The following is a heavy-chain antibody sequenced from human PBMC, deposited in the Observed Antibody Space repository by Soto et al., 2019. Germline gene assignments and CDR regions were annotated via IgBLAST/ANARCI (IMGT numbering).Heavy chain of an antibody. CDR1: GFTFSSYA. CDR3: AKYGENTARVGVRGLYYYDSSGYLDY. V-gene: IGHV3-23*01. Sequence: GGSLRLSCAASGFTFSSYAMSWVRQAPGKGLEWVSAISGSGGSTYYADSVKGRFTISRDNSKNTLYLQMNSLRAEDTAVYYCAKYGENTARVGVRGLYYYDSSGYLDYWGQGTLVTVSS. D-gene: IGHD3-22*01. CDR2: ISGSGGST. J-gene: IGHJ4*02.